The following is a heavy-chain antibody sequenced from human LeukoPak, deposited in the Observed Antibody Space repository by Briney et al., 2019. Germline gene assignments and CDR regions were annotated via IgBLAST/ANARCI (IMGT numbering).Heavy chain of an antibody. D-gene: IGHD2-8*01. V-gene: IGHV4-59*01. Sequence: PSETLSLTCTVSGGSISSYYWSWIRQPPGKGLEWMGYIYYSGSTNYNPSLKSRVTISVDTSKNQFSLKLSSVTAADTAVYYCARRMVYANTFDYWGQGTLVTVSS. CDR1: GGSISSYY. CDR3: ARRMVYANTFDY. J-gene: IGHJ4*02. CDR2: IYYSGST.